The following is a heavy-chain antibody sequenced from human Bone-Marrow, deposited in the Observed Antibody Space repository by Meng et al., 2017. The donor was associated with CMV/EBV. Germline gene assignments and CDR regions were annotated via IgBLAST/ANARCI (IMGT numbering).Heavy chain of an antibody. CDR3: TRHDDPRYYDFWSCSGAFDI. D-gene: IGHD3-3*01. J-gene: IGHJ3*02. Sequence: GESLKISCAVSGFTFSGSAMHWVRQASGKGLEWVGRIRSKANNYATSYAASVAGRFTISRHDSKNTAYLQMNSLKTEDTAVYYCTRHDDPRYYDFWSCSGAFDIWGQGTVVTVSS. V-gene: IGHV3-73*01. CDR2: IRSKANNYAT. CDR1: GFTFSGSA.